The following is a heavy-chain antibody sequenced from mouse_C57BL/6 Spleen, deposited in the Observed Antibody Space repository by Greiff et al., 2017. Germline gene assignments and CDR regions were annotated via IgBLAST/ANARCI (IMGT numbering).Heavy chain of an antibody. J-gene: IGHJ1*03. CDR3: ARHDGYYWYFDV. V-gene: IGHV2-6-1*01. CDR2: IWSDGST. Sequence: VKLMESGPGLVAPSQSLSITCTVSGFSLTSYGVHWVRQPPGKGLEWLVVIWSDGSTTYNSALKSRLSISKDNSKSQVFLKMNSLQTDDTAMYYCARHDGYYWYFDVWGTGTTVTVSS. CDR1: GFSLTSYG. D-gene: IGHD2-3*01.